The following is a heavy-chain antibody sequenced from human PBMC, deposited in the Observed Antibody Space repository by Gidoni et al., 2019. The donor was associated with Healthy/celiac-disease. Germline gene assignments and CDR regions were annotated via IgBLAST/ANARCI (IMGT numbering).Heavy chain of an antibody. CDR3: AKGMDYGGNSDY. D-gene: IGHD4-17*01. CDR1: GFTFSSYA. J-gene: IGHJ4*02. CDR2: ISGSGGST. V-gene: IGHV3-23*01. Sequence: EVQLLESGGGLVQPGGSLRLSCAAPGFTFSSYAMSWVRQAPGKGLAWVSAISGSGGSTYYADSVKGRFTISRDNSKNTLYLQMNSLRAEDTAVYYCAKGMDYGGNSDYWGQGTLVTVSS.